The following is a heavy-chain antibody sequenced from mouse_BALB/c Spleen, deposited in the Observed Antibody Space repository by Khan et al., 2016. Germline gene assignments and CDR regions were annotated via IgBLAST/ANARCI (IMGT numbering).Heavy chain of an antibody. CDR2: IDPANGNT. CDR3: ARSGGNWWYFDV. V-gene: IGHV14-3*02. D-gene: IGHD2-1*01. Sequence: VQLQQSGAELVKPGASVKLSCTASGFNIKDTYMHWVKQRPEQGLEWIGRIDPANGNTKYDPKLPGKAPITAATSSNTAYLQLSSLTSEDTAFYYGARSGGNWWYFDVWGAGTTVTVSS. CDR1: GFNIKDTY. J-gene: IGHJ1*01.